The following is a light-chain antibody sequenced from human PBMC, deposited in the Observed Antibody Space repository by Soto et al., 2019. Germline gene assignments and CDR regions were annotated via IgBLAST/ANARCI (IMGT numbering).Light chain of an antibody. CDR3: TSYTSSPPFYV. CDR2: DVY. Sequence: QSVLTQPASVSGSPGQSIAISCTGERNEFDGYDYVSWYQQHPGQAPQLIIYDVYNRPSGVSLRFSGSKSGAPASLTISGLQAEDEADYYCTSYTSSPPFYVFGTGTKVTVL. J-gene: IGLJ1*01. CDR1: RNEFDGYDY. V-gene: IGLV2-14*03.